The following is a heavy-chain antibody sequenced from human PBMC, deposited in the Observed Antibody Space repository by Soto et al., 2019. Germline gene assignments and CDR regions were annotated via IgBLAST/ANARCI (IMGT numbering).Heavy chain of an antibody. J-gene: IGHJ6*02. CDR1: GYTFTSYG. Sequence: ASVKVSCKASGYTFTSYGISWVRQAPGQGLEWMGWISAYNGNTNYAQKLQGRVTMTTDTSTRTAYMELRSLRSDDTAVYYCASQGNYDFWSGYYTGSYYYYGMDVWGQGTTVTVSS. CDR2: ISAYNGNT. CDR3: ASQGNYDFWSGYYTGSYYYYGMDV. V-gene: IGHV1-18*01. D-gene: IGHD3-3*01.